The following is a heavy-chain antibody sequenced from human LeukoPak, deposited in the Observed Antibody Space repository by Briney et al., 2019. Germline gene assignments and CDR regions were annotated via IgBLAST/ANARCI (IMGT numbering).Heavy chain of an antibody. V-gene: IGHV3-48*03. J-gene: IGHJ4*02. CDR1: GFTFSSYE. Sequence: GGSLRLSCAASGFTFSSYEMNWVRQAPGKGLEWVSYISSSGSTIYYADSVKGRFTISRDNAKNSLYLQMNSLRAEDTAVYYCARAAITMVRGVSDYWGQGTLVTLSS. CDR3: ARAAITMVRGVSDY. D-gene: IGHD3-10*01. CDR2: ISSSGSTI.